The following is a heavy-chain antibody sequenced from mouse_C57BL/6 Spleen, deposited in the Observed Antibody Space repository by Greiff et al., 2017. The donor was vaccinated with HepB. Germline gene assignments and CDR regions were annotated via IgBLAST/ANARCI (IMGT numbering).Heavy chain of an antibody. J-gene: IGHJ2*01. CDR2: IYWDDDK. CDR1: GFSLSTSGIG. Sequence: QVTLKVSGPGILQSSQTLSLTCSFSGFSLSTSGIGVSWIRQPSGKGLEWLAHIYWDDDKRYNPSLKSRLTISKDTSRNQVFLKITSVDTADTATYYCARRRGSIYYDYDDYFDYWGQGTTLTVSS. V-gene: IGHV8-12*01. CDR3: ARRRGSIYYDYDDYFDY. D-gene: IGHD2-4*01.